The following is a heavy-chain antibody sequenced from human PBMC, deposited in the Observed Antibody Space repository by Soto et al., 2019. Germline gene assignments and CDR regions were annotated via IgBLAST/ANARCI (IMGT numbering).Heavy chain of an antibody. V-gene: IGHV4-34*01. Sequence: SEPLSLTCAVYGGSFSGYYWSWIRQPPGKGLEWIGEINHSGSTNYNPSLKSRVTISVDTSKNQFSLKLSSVTAADTAVYYCARGLQNYYDFWSGPKYFDYWGQGTLVTVSS. CDR2: INHSGST. J-gene: IGHJ4*02. D-gene: IGHD3-3*01. CDR3: ARGLQNYYDFWSGPKYFDY. CDR1: GGSFSGYY.